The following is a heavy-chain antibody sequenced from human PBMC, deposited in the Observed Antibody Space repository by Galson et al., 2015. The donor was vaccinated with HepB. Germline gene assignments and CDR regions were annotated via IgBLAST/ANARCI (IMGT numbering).Heavy chain of an antibody. J-gene: IGHJ4*02. D-gene: IGHD7-27*01. V-gene: IGHV3-48*01. Sequence: SLRLSCAASGFTFSSYSMNWVRQAPGKGLEWVSYISSSSTIYYADSVKGRFTISRDNAKNSLYLQMNSLRAEDTAVYYCARVPLGPQPLDYWGQGTLVTVSS. CDR3: ARVPLGPQPLDY. CDR1: GFTFSSYS. CDR2: ISSSSTI.